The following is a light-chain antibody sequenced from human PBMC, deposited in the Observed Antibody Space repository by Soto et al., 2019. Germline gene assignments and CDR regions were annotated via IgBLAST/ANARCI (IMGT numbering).Light chain of an antibody. CDR1: SRDVGGYNY. CDR2: EVT. V-gene: IGLV2-8*01. J-gene: IGLJ2*01. CDR3: SSFAGSNTVA. Sequence: QSALTQPPSASGSPGQSVTISCSGTSRDVGGYNYVSWYQQHPGKAPRLIIYEVTKRPSGVPGRFSASRSGNTASLTVSGLQAEHEADYYCSSFAGSNTVAFGGGTKLTVL.